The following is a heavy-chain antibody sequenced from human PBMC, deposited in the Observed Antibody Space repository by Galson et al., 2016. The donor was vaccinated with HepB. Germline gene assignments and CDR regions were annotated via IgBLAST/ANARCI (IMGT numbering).Heavy chain of an antibody. D-gene: IGHD6-13*01. V-gene: IGHV3-9*01. CDR3: ARDLGAMAAADQLDV. Sequence: LRLSCAVSGFTFDDYAMHWVRQAPGKGLEWVSSISWNSDSIYYGDSVKGRFTISRDNAKNSVYLQMNSLRPEDTAFYYCARDLGAMAAADQLDVWGQGTLVTVSS. CDR2: ISWNSDSI. CDR1: GFTFDDYA. J-gene: IGHJ4*02.